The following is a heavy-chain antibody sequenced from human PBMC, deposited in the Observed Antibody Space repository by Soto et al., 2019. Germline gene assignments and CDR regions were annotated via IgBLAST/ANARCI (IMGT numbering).Heavy chain of an antibody. Sequence: LSETLSLTCSVSGGSISSYYWSWIRQPPGKGLEWIGYTYYSGSTNYNPSLKSRVTISVDTSKNQFSLKLSSVTAADTAVYYCARRYGGNFDYWGQGTLVTVSS. V-gene: IGHV4-59*01. J-gene: IGHJ4*02. CDR2: TYYSGST. CDR1: GGSISSYY. CDR3: ARRYGGNFDY. D-gene: IGHD3-16*01.